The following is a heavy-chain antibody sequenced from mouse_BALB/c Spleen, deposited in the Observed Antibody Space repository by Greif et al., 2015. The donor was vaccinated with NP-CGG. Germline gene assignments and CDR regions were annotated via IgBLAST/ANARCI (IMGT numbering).Heavy chain of an antibody. J-gene: IGHJ3*01. CDR1: GFTFSSYT. D-gene: IGHD2-4*01. CDR3: ARSGDYDVTEFAY. Sequence: EVQLVESGGGLVKPGGSLKLSCAASGFTFSSYTMSWVRQTPEKRLEWVATISSGGGNTYYPDSEKGRFTISRDNAKNNLYLQMSSLRSEDTALYYCARSGDYDVTEFAYWGQGTLVTVSA. V-gene: IGHV5-9*03. CDR2: ISSGGGNT.